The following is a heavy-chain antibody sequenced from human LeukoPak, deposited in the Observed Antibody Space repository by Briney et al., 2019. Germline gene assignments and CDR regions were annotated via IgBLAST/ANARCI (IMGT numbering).Heavy chain of an antibody. V-gene: IGHV4-38-2*01. D-gene: IGHD6-13*01. Sequence: ETLSLPCAVSGYSISSGYYWGWFRQLPGKGPEWIGRIYRSGTTYYNPSLKSRLSISVDTSKNQFSLMISSVTAADTAVYYCARQGGSNSPYYYYYMDVWGKGTSDSDSS. J-gene: IGHJ6*03. CDR3: ARQGGSNSPYYYYYMDV. CDR2: IYRSGTT. CDR1: GYSISSGYY.